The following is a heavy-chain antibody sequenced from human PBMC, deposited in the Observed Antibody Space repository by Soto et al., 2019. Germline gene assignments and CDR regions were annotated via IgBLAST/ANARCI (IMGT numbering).Heavy chain of an antibody. Sequence: QVLLQEPGPGQVRPSETLSLTCIVSGGSVGSGAYYWSWIRQPAGSALEWIGYIQYSGETNYNSSLESRVTISVDSSRNRFSLKLTSVTAADTAFYYCARHDYADRTFDLWGQGTKVTVSS. CDR3: ARHDYADRTFDL. D-gene: IGHD5-12*01. V-gene: IGHV4-61*08. J-gene: IGHJ3*01. CDR2: IQYSGET. CDR1: GGSVGSGAYY.